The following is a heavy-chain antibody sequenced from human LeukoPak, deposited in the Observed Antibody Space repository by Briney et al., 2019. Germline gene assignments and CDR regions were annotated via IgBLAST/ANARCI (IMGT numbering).Heavy chain of an antibody. J-gene: IGHJ4*02. V-gene: IGHV3-23*01. CDR2: ISDSSFNT. CDR3: APGGMAGIYFDY. CDR1: GFTFTNYG. Sequence: GGSLRLSCAASGFTFTNYGMSWVRQAPGKGLEWVSAISDSSFNTYYADSVKGRFTISRDNSKNTLYLQMNSLRAEDTAVYYCAPGGMAGIYFDYWGQGTLVTVSS. D-gene: IGHD6-19*01.